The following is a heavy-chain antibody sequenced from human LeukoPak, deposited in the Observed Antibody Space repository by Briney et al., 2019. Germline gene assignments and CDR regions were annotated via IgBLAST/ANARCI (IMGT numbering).Heavy chain of an antibody. J-gene: IGHJ4*02. V-gene: IGHV3-9*01. CDR2: ISWNSGSI. D-gene: IGHD6-13*01. CDR1: GFTFDDYA. CDR3: AKGGGSSWLFDY. Sequence: QPGRSLRLSCAASGFTFDDYAMHWVRQAPGKGLEWVSGISWNSGSIGYADSVKGRFTISRDSAKNSLYLQMNSLRAEDTALYYCAKGGGSSWLFDYWSQGTLVTVSS.